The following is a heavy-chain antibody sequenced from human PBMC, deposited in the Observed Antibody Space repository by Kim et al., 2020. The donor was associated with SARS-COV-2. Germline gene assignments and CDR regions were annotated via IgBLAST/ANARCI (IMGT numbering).Heavy chain of an antibody. CDR3: ARGIVGATGRFDP. J-gene: IGHJ5*02. D-gene: IGHD1-26*01. V-gene: IGHV1-3*01. Sequence: YSQKFQGRVTITRDTSASTAYMELSSLRSEDTAVYYCARGIVGATGRFDPWGQGTLVTVSS.